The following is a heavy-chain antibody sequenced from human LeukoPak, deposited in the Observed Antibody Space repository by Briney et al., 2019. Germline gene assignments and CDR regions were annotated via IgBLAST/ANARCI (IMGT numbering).Heavy chain of an antibody. V-gene: IGHV4-59*08. D-gene: IGHD2-21*02. CDR2: IYYSGST. CDR1: GGSISSYY. Sequence: SETLSLTCTVSGGSISSYYWSWIRQPPGKGLEWIGYIYYSGSTNYNPSLKSRVTISVDTSKNQFSLKLSSVTAADTAVYYCACYVWGCDGDCYSRFDPWGQGTLVTVSS. CDR3: ACYVWGCDGDCYSRFDP. J-gene: IGHJ5*02.